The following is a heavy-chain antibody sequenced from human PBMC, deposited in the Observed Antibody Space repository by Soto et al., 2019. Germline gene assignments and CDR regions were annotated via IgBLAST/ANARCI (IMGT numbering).Heavy chain of an antibody. CDR3: TSTFFIAVAGTPYYFDY. CDR2: IRSKAYGGTT. CDR1: GFTFGDYA. Sequence: GGSLRLSCTASGFTFGDYAMSWFRQAPGKGLEWVGFIRSKAYGGTTEYAASVKGRFTISRDDPKSIAYLQMNSLKTEDTAVYYCTSTFFIAVAGTPYYFDYWGQGTLVTVSS. D-gene: IGHD6-19*01. J-gene: IGHJ4*02. V-gene: IGHV3-49*03.